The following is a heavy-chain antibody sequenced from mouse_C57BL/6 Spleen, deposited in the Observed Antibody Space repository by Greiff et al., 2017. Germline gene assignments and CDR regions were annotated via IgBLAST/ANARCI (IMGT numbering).Heavy chain of an antibody. J-gene: IGHJ3*01. CDR1: GYAFTNYL. Sequence: QVQLQQSGAELVRPGTSVKVSCKASGYAFTNYLIEWVKQRPGKGLEWIGVINPGSGGTNYKEKFKVKGTLTADKASSTPYMQLSSLTSEDSAVYFCARPDYYGSSYPFAYWGQGTLVTVSA. CDR3: ARPDYYGSSYPFAY. D-gene: IGHD1-1*01. V-gene: IGHV1-54*01. CDR2: INPGSGGT.